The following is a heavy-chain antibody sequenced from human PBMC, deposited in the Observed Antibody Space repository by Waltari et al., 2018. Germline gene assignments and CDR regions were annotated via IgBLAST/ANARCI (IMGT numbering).Heavy chain of an antibody. CDR2: IYHSGST. CDR3: ARHEYYYDSSGYYSFPFDY. Sequence: QVQLQESGPGLVKPSETLSLTCAVSGYSISSGYYWGWIRQPPGKGLEWIGSIYHSGSTDYNPSLKSRVTISVDTSKNQFSLKLSSVTAADTAVYYCARHEYYYDSSGYYSFPFDYWGQGTLVTVSS. J-gene: IGHJ4*02. D-gene: IGHD3-22*01. V-gene: IGHV4-38-2*01. CDR1: GYSISSGYY.